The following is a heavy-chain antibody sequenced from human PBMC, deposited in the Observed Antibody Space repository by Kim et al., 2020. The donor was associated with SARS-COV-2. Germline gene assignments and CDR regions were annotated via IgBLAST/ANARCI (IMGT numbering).Heavy chain of an antibody. CDR3: ARDRRNTVTTRFYYGMDV. CDR2: IWYDGSNK. Sequence: GGSLRLSCAASGFTFSSYGMHWVRQAPSKGLEWVAVIWYDGSNKYYADSVKGRFTISRDNSKNTLYLQMNSLRAEDTAVYYCARDRRNTVTTRFYYGMDVWGQGTTVTVSS. J-gene: IGHJ6*02. CDR1: GFTFSSYG. D-gene: IGHD4-17*01. V-gene: IGHV3-33*01.